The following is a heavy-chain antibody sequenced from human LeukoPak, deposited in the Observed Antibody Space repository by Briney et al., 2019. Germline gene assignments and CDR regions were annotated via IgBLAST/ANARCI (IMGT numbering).Heavy chain of an antibody. J-gene: IGHJ5*02. D-gene: IGHD6-6*01. CDR1: GYTFTSYG. Sequence: ASVEVSCKASGYTFTSYGISWVRQAPGQGLEWMGWISGYDGNRNYAQKFQGRVTITTDESTSTAYMELSSLRSEDTAVYYCARDAKIAARHNWFDPWGQGTLVTVSS. CDR2: ISGYDGNR. CDR3: ARDAKIAARHNWFDP. V-gene: IGHV1-18*01.